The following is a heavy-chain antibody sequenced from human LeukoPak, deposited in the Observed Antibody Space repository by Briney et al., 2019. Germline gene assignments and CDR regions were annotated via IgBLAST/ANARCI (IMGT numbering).Heavy chain of an antibody. V-gene: IGHV4-34*01. CDR3: AGHSGWSVDY. CDR1: GGSFSGYY. J-gene: IGHJ4*02. CDR2: INHSGST. Sequence: SETLSLTCAVYGGSFSGYYWSWIRQPPGKELEWIGEINHSGSTNYNPSLKSRVTISVDTSKNQFSLKLSSVTAADTAVYYCAGHSGWSVDYWGQGTLVTVSS. D-gene: IGHD6-19*01.